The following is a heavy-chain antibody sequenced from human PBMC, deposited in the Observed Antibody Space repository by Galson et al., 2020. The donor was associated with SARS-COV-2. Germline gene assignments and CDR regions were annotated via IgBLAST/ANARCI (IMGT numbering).Heavy chain of an antibody. CDR3: ARVVVGGRKNKFAY. CDR1: GYYLSSGYY. D-gene: IGHD3-10*01. Sequence: SETLSLTCTVSGYYLSSGYYWGWIRQPPGQGLERIGRIYHSRSTYYNPSLTSRVTISVDTSKNQFSLKLSSVTTADTAVYYCARVVVGGRKNKFAYWGQGTLVTVSS. CDR2: IYHSRST. V-gene: IGHV4-38-2*02. J-gene: IGHJ4*02.